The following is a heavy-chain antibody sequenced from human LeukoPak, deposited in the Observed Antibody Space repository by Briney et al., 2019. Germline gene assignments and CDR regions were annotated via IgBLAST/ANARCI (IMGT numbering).Heavy chain of an antibody. CDR2: IKQDGSEK. J-gene: IGHJ4*02. V-gene: IGHV3-7*01. Sequence: GSLRLSCESSGFTFHRYWMSWVRQAPATGLEWVANIKQDGSEKYYVDSVKGRFTISRDNAKNSLYLQMNSLRAEDTTVYYCARVGSASFDYWGQGTLVTVSS. CDR3: ARVGSASFDY. CDR1: GFTFHRYW. D-gene: IGHD1-26*01.